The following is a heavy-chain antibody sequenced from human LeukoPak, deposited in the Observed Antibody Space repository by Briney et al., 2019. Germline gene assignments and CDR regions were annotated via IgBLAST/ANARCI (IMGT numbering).Heavy chain of an antibody. CDR2: IIPILGTA. D-gene: IGHD6-19*01. CDR3: ARPATGSGWEHDY. V-gene: IGHV1-69*13. J-gene: IGHJ4*02. CDR1: GGTFSSYV. Sequence: SVKVSCKASGGTFSSYVISWVRQAPGQGLEWMGGIIPILGTANYAQKFQGRVTITADESTSTAYMELRSLRSEDTAVYYCARPATGSGWEHDYWGQGTLVTVSS.